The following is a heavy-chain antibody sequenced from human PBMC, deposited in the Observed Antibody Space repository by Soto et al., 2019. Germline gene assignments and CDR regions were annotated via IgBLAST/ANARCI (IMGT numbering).Heavy chain of an antibody. CDR2: IYWDDDK. Sequence: QITLKESGPPLVKPTQTLTLTCTFSGFSLSTSGVGVGWIRQPPGKALEWLALIYWDDDKRYSPSLKSRLTITKDTSKNQVVLTMTNMDPVDTATYYCAHSSRILTGYYWSYDYWGQGTLVTVSS. CDR3: AHSSRILTGYYWSYDY. J-gene: IGHJ4*02. CDR1: GFSLSTSGVG. V-gene: IGHV2-5*02. D-gene: IGHD3-9*01.